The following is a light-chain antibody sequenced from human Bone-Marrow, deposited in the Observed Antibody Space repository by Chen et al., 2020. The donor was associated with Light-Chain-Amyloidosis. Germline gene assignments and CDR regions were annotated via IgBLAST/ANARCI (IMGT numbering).Light chain of an antibody. CDR1: RRISPVY. J-gene: IGKJ2*01. CDR2: GKS. CDR3: QQYGNSPLYT. V-gene: IGKV3-20*01. Sequence: EIVLTQSPGTLSLSPGDRATLSCRASRRISPVYLALDPQIHGQAPRLLISGKSNRSTCLPDRFRGSWSGTEFSLTITRLEPEDFAVYFCQQYGNSPLYTFGQGTKVEI.